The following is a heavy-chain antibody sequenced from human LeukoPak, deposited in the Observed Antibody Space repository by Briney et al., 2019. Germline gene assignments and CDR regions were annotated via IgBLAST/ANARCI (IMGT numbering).Heavy chain of an antibody. D-gene: IGHD3-16*01. Sequence: ASVKVSCKASGYTFSSYGISWVRQAPGQGLEWMGWISAYNGNTDYAQKLQGRVTMTTDTSTSTAYMELRSLRSDDTAVYYCARIPGGSYYYYYMDVWGKGTTVTISS. J-gene: IGHJ6*03. V-gene: IGHV1-18*01. CDR2: ISAYNGNT. CDR1: GYTFSSYG. CDR3: ARIPGGSYYYYYMDV.